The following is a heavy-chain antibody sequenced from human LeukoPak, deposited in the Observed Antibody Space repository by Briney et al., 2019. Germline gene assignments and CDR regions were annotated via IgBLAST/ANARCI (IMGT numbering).Heavy chain of an antibody. CDR2: IYHSGST. D-gene: IGHD4-17*01. V-gene: IGHV4-30-2*02. CDR3: AAGVYGPFDY. Sequence: PSETLSLTCAVSGGSISSGGYSWSWIRQPPGKGLEWNGYIYHSGSTYYNPSLKSRVTISVDTSKNQFSLKLSSVTAADTAVYYCAAGVYGPFDYWGQGTLVTVSS. J-gene: IGHJ4*02. CDR1: GGSISSGGYS.